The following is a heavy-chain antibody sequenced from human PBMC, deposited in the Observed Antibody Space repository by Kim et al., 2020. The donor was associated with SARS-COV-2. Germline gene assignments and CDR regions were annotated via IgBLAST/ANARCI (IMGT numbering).Heavy chain of an antibody. CDR1: GFIFSAYD. Sequence: GGSLRLSCEASGFIFSAYDMHWVRRRSGKGLEWVASIDTVGRTKYPDPVKGRFTISRDNAKNSLFLQLSALGAGDTGVYYCARGGMVRGNWFDPWGQGTPVNVSP. J-gene: IGHJ5*02. V-gene: IGHV3-13*04. CDR2: IDTVGRT. CDR3: ARGGMVRGNWFDP. D-gene: IGHD3-10*01.